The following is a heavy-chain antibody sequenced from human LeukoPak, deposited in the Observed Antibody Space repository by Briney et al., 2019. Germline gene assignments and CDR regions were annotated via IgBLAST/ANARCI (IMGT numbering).Heavy chain of an antibody. Sequence: SVKVSCKASGGTFSSYAISWERQAPGQGLEWMGGIIPIFGTANYAQKFQGRVTITADESTSTAYMELSSLRSEDTAVYYCARVAWDDILPYNWFDPWGQGTLVTVSS. D-gene: IGHD3-9*01. V-gene: IGHV1-69*13. CDR3: ARVAWDDILPYNWFDP. J-gene: IGHJ5*02. CDR2: IIPIFGTA. CDR1: GGTFSSYA.